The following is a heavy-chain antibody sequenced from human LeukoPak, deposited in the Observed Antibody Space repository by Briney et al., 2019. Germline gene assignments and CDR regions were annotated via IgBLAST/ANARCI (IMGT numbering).Heavy chain of an antibody. Sequence: PGGSLRLSCAASGFTVSSNYMSWVRQAPGKGLEWVSVIYSGGSTYYADSVKGRFTISRDNSKNTLYLQMNSLRAEDTAVYYCARDYYDSSGYRHDAFDIWGAGTMVTVSS. J-gene: IGHJ3*02. CDR3: ARDYYDSSGYRHDAFDI. D-gene: IGHD3-22*01. CDR1: GFTVSSNY. V-gene: IGHV3-53*01. CDR2: IYSGGST.